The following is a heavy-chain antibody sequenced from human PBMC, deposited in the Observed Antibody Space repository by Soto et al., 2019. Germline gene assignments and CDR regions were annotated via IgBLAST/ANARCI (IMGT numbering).Heavy chain of an antibody. V-gene: IGHV3-30-3*01. J-gene: IGHJ4*02. CDR2: ISYDGSNK. CDR1: GFTFSIYA. Sequence: QVQLVESGGGVVQPGRSLRLTCAASGFTFSIYAMHWVRQAPGKGLEWVAVISYDGSNKYYADSVKGRFTISRDNSKNTLYLQMNSLRAEDTAVYYCARHFWSGYDRRDYCRQGTLVTVSS. D-gene: IGHD3-3*02. CDR3: ARHFWSGYDRRDY.